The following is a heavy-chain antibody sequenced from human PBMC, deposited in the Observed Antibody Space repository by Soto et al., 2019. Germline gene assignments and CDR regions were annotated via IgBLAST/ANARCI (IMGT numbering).Heavy chain of an antibody. Sequence: EVQLLESGGGLVQPGGSLRLSCAASGFTFSSYAMRWVRQAPGKGLEWVSAISGSGGTTYYADSVKGRFTISRDNSKNTLYLQMNSLKAEDTALYYCTRVMDYYFELWGRGTLVTVSS. CDR1: GFTFSSYA. D-gene: IGHD4-17*01. V-gene: IGHV3-23*01. CDR2: ISGSGGTT. J-gene: IGHJ2*01. CDR3: TRVMDYYFEL.